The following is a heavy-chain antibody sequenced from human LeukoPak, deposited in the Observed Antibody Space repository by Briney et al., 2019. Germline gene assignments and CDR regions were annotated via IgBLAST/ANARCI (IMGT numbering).Heavy chain of an antibody. D-gene: IGHD2-15*01. CDR2: IYYSGST. V-gene: IGHV4-39*01. J-gene: IGHJ3*02. CDR3: ARLYIVVVVAATSSMIGDAFDI. Sequence: SETLSLTCTVSGGSISSSSYYWGWIRQPPGKGLEWIGSIYYSGSTYYNPSLKSRVTISVDTSKNQFSLKLSSVTAADTAMYYCARLYIVVVVAATSSMIGDAFDIWGQGTMVTISS. CDR1: GGSISSSSYY.